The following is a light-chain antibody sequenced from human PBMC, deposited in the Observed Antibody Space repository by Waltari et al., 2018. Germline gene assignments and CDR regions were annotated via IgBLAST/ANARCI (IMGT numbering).Light chain of an antibody. J-gene: IGKJ2*03. CDR2: AAS. V-gene: IGKV1-13*02. CDR3: LQHNSHPYS. CDR1: QGITTS. Sequence: AIQMTKSQSSLSASTGDTVTITCRAGQGITTSLNWFQQKPGKAPKRLIYAASSLESGVPSRFSGSGSGTDFTLTISSLQPEDFATYYCLQHNSHPYSLGQGTKVEIK.